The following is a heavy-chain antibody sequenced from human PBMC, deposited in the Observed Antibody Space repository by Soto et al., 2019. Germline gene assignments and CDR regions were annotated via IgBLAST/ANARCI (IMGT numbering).Heavy chain of an antibody. CDR3: VRLPGVRGVFDGFNV. J-gene: IGHJ3*01. D-gene: IGHD3-10*01. CDR2: IYPGDSDT. Sequence: PGESLKISCKGSGYSFAGYWIGWVRQMPGKGLDWMGVIYPGDSDTRYSPSFHGQVTISADKSISTAYLQWSSLKASDTAMYFCVRLPGVRGVFDGFNVWGHGTMVTVSS. V-gene: IGHV5-51*01. CDR1: GYSFAGYW.